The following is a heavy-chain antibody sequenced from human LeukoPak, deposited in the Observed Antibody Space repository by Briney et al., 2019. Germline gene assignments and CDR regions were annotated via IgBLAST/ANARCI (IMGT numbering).Heavy chain of an antibody. Sequence: SETLSLTCTVSGGSISSHYWSWIRQPPGKGLAWIGYIYYSGSTNYNPSLKSRVTISVDTSKNQFSLKLSSVTAADTAVYYCARVTGHYCSSTSCQKYYYYYMDVWGKGTTVTVSS. J-gene: IGHJ6*03. CDR1: GGSISSHY. CDR3: ARVTGHYCSSTSCQKYYYYYMDV. CDR2: IYYSGST. V-gene: IGHV4-59*11. D-gene: IGHD2-2*01.